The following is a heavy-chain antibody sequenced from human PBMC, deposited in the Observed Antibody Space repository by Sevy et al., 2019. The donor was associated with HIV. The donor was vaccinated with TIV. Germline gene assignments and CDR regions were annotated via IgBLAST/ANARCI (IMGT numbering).Heavy chain of an antibody. CDR2: MGDGGSNV. CDR1: GFIFSSYE. CDR3: NRITLQGEDAFDL. Sequence: GGSLRLSCAASGFIFSSYEMSWVRQAPGKGLEWISYMGDGGSNVYHADSVKGRLTISRDNPQNSLYLQMNSLRVEDTAVYYCNRITLQGEDAFDLWGQGTMVTVSS. D-gene: IGHD3-10*01. V-gene: IGHV3-48*03. J-gene: IGHJ3*01.